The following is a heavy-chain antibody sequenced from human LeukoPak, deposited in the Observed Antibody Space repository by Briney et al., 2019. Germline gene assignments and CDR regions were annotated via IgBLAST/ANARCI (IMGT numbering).Heavy chain of an antibody. CDR2: ISSSGSTI. CDR3: ARDNSWELLLDY. V-gene: IGHV3-11*01. D-gene: IGHD1-26*01. CDR1: GFTFSDYY. Sequence: PGGSLILSCAASGFTFSDYYMSWIRQAPGKGLEWVSYISSSGSTIYYADSVKGRFTISRDNAKNSLYLQMNSLRAEDTAVYYCARDNSWELLLDYWGQGTLVTVSS. J-gene: IGHJ4*02.